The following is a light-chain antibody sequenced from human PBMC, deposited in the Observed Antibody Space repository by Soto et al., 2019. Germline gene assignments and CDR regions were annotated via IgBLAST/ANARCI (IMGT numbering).Light chain of an antibody. Sequence: ALTQPRPVSGSPGQSVTLSRPWNNSDVGGYNYVSWYQQHPGKAPKLMIYDVSKRPSGVPDRFSGSKSGNTASLTISGLQAEDEADYYCCSYAGSFTYVFGTGTKVTVL. CDR2: DVS. CDR3: CSYAGSFTYV. V-gene: IGLV2-11*01. J-gene: IGLJ1*01. CDR1: NSDVGGYNY.